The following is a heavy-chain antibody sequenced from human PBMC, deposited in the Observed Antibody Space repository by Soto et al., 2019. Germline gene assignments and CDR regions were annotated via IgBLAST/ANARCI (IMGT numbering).Heavy chain of an antibody. D-gene: IGHD6-6*01. CDR3: VRQPLANMVFYGMDV. CDR1: VDSVSANNAA. V-gene: IGHV6-1*01. Sequence: SQTLSLTCAISVDSVSANNAAWDLISQSPSRGLEWLGRTYYRSKWNYDYAESVKSRLTITPDTSNNQFSLQLNSVTPEDAAVYYCVRQPLANMVFYGMDVSGQGTTVTISS. CDR2: TYYRSKWNY. J-gene: IGHJ6*02.